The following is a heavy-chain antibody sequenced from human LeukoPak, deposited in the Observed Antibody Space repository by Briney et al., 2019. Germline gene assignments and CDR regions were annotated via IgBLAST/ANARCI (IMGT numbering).Heavy chain of an antibody. V-gene: IGHV3-9*01. CDR2: ISWNSGSI. CDR3: AKDRKLDYGDYYFDY. J-gene: IGHJ4*02. D-gene: IGHD4-17*01. CDR1: GFTFGDYA. Sequence: GGSLRLSCAASGFTFGDYAMHWVRQAPGKGLEWVSGISWNSGSIGYADSVRGRFTISRDNAKNSLYLQMNSLRAEDTALYYCAKDRKLDYGDYYFDYWGQGTLVTVSS.